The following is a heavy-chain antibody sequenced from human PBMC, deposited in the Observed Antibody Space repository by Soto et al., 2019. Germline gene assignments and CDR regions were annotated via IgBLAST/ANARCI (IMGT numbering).Heavy chain of an antibody. CDR3: ARPRGEILREDYYYYSGMDV. CDR2: IIPFLGTA. J-gene: IGHJ6*02. V-gene: IGHV1-69*13. D-gene: IGHD2-21*02. CDR1: GDTFSSYA. Sequence: SVKVSCKASGDTFSSYALSWVRQAPGQGLEWMGGIIPFLGTANYAQRFQDRVTITADASTSTVYMDLRSMKYEDTAVYSCARPRGEILREDYYYYSGMDVWGQGTTVTVSS.